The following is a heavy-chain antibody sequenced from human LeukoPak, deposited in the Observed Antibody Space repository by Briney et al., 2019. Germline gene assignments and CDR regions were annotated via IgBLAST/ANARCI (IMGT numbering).Heavy chain of an antibody. CDR1: GFTFSSYG. CDR2: INAGGSST. J-gene: IGHJ4*02. D-gene: IGHD3-16*01. CDR3: AKIVWNTYVYFDY. V-gene: IGHV3-23*01. Sequence: GGSLRLSCAASGFTFSSYGIIWVRQAPGKGLEWASHINAGGSSTYYTGSVKGRFTISRDNSKNTVYLQMNSLRAEDTALYYCAKIVWNTYVYFDYWGQGTLVTVSS.